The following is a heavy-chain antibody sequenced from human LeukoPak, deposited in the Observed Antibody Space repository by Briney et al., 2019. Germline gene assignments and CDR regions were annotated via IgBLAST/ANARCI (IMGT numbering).Heavy chain of an antibody. CDR1: GFTFSSYG. CDR2: IRYDGSNK. CDR3: AKDPRRYGSGNHWWFDP. V-gene: IGHV3-30*02. J-gene: IGHJ5*02. Sequence: PGGSLRLSCAASGFTFSSYGMHWVRQAPGKGLEWVAFIRYDGSNKYYADSVKGRFTISRDNSKNTLYLQMDSLRAEDTAVYYCAKDPRRYGSGNHWWFDPWGQGTLVTVSS. D-gene: IGHD3-10*01.